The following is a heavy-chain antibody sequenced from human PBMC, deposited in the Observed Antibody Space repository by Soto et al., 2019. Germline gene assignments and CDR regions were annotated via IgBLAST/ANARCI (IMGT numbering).Heavy chain of an antibody. J-gene: IGHJ5*02. Sequence: QVQLVQSGAEVKKPGSSVKVSCKASGGTFSSYAISWVRQAPGQGLEWMGGIIPIFGTANYAQKFQGRVTITADESTSTAYMELSSLRSEDTAVYYCARGGDVVVVVAATPTNNWFAPWGQGTLVTVSS. V-gene: IGHV1-69*01. CDR3: ARGGDVVVVVAATPTNNWFAP. CDR2: IIPIFGTA. CDR1: GGTFSSYA. D-gene: IGHD2-15*01.